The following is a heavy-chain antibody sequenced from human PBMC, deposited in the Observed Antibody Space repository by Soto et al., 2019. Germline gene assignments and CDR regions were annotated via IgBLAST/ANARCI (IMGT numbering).Heavy chain of an antibody. CDR3: ARGEGYYDSSGYYYFDY. J-gene: IGHJ4*02. D-gene: IGHD3-22*01. Sequence: QVQLVQSGAEVKKPGSSVKVSCKASGGTFSSYAISWVRQAPGQGLEWMGGIIPIFGTANYAQKFQGRVTITADESTSTAYLELRSLRSEDTAVYYWARGEGYYDSSGYYYFDYWGQGTLVTVSS. V-gene: IGHV1-69*01. CDR1: GGTFSSYA. CDR2: IIPIFGTA.